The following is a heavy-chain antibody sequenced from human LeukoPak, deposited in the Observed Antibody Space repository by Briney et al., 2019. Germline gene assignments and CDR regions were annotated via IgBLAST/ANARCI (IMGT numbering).Heavy chain of an antibody. CDR2: IYYSGST. D-gene: IGHD6-6*01. V-gene: IGHV4-39*01. CDR3: ARWSSSSDAFDY. CDR1: GGSISSSSYY. J-gene: IGHJ4*02. Sequence: SETLSLTCTVSGGSISSSSYYWGWIRQPPGKGLEWIGSIYYSGSTYYNPSLKSRVTISVDTSKNQFSLKLSSVTAADTAVYYCARWSSSSDAFDYWAQGTLVIVSS.